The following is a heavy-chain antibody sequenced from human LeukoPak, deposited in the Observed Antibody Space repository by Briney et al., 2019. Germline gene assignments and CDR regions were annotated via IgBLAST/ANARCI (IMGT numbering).Heavy chain of an antibody. CDR3: ARRYSGYGNVFDI. J-gene: IGHJ3*02. V-gene: IGHV4-59*08. D-gene: IGHD5-12*01. Sequence: TSETLSLTCTVSGGSISSYYWSWIRQPPGKGLEWIGYIYSSGSTNYSPSLKSRVTISVDTSKNQFSLKLYSVTAADTAVYYCARRYSGYGNVFDIWGQGTMVTVSS. CDR2: IYSSGST. CDR1: GGSISSYY.